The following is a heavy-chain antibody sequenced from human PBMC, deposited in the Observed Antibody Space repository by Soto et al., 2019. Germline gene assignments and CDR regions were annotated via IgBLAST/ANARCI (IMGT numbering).Heavy chain of an antibody. CDR1: GGTISSRNND. CDR2: FNYSGST. V-gene: IGHV4-39*01. J-gene: IGHJ6*02. D-gene: IGHD3-10*01. CDR3: ARHVFITMVRGVIISFDYYYGLDV. Sequence: SETLSLTCTVSGGTISSRNNDWVWVRQTPGKGLEWIGSFNYSGSTYYNPSLKSRVTISVDTSKNQFSLKLSSVTAADTAVYYCARHVFITMVRGVIISFDYYYGLDVWGQGTTVTVSS.